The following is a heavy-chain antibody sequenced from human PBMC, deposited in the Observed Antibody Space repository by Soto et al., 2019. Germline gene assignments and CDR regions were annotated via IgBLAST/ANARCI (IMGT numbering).Heavy chain of an antibody. CDR3: ARGMRTYYYGSGSYFYYYYYMDV. CDR1: GFTFSDYY. D-gene: IGHD3-10*01. J-gene: IGHJ6*03. V-gene: IGHV3-11*01. CDR2: ISSSGSTI. Sequence: QVQLVESRGGLVKPGGSLRLSCAASGFTFSDYYMSWIRQAPGKGLEWVSYISSSGSTIYYADSVKGRFTISRDNAKNSLYLHMNSLRAEDTAVYYCARGMRTYYYGSGSYFYYYYYMDVWGKGTTVTVSS.